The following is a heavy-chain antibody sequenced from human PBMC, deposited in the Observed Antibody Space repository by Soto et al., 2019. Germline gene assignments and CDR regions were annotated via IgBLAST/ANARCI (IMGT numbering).Heavy chain of an antibody. CDR1: GGSVTNSSYY. D-gene: IGHD4-17*01. J-gene: IGHJ4*02. Sequence: SETLSLTCTVSGGSVTNSSYYWGWISQSPGKGLEWFGSVYYRGRSYSKSSVKSRVTISVDTSKNRFCLSLNSVTASDTAVYFCVSQRTTVPTQAYFDYWGPGALVAVSS. CDR3: VSQRTTVPTQAYFDY. V-gene: IGHV4-39*01. CDR2: VYYRGRS.